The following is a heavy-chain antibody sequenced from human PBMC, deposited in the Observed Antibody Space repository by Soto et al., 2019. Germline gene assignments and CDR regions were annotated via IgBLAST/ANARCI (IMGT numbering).Heavy chain of an antibody. CDR3: ARPYSRSYYYYYGMDV. J-gene: IGHJ6*02. Sequence: GGSLRLSCAASGFTFSSYAMSWVRQAPGKGLEWVSAISGSGGSTYYADSVKGRFTISRDNSKNTLYLQMTSLRAEDTAVYYCARPYSRSYYYYYGMDVWGQGTTVTVSS. CDR2: ISGSGGST. D-gene: IGHD6-13*01. CDR1: GFTFSSYA. V-gene: IGHV3-23*01.